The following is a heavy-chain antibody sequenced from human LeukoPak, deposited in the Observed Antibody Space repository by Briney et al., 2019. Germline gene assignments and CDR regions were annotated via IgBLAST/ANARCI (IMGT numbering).Heavy chain of an antibody. CDR2: IYHSGST. J-gene: IGHJ4*02. CDR3: ARKSQYGDVNYFDY. D-gene: IGHD4-17*01. Sequence: SETLSLTCTVSGYSISSGYYWGWIRQPPGKGLEWIGSIYHSGSTYYNPSLKSRVTISVDTSKNQFSLKLSSVTAADTAVYYCARKSQYGDVNYFDYWGQGTLVTVSS. V-gene: IGHV4-38-2*02. CDR1: GYSISSGYY.